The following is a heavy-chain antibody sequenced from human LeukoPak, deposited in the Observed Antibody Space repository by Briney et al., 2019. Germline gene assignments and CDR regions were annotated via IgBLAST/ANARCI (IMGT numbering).Heavy chain of an antibody. CDR2: ISGRGPYI. CDR3: ARDLSPVEIVATVLDY. Sequence: GGSLRLSCAATGFTFDSYNMNWVRQAPGRGLEWVSSISGRGPYIKYAAAVTGRFTISRDNAKNSLYLQMNSLRAEDTAVYYCARDLSPVEIVATVLDYWGQGTQVTVSS. CDR1: GFTFDSYN. J-gene: IGHJ4*02. V-gene: IGHV3-21*01. D-gene: IGHD5-12*01.